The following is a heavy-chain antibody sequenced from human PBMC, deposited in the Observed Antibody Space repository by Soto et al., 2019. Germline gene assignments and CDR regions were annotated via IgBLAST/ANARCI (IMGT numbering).Heavy chain of an antibody. J-gene: IGHJ2*01. CDR1: GFTFSSYS. CDR2: ISSSSSYI. CDR3: ATSFSIAVAEFVDWYFDL. V-gene: IGHV3-21*01. D-gene: IGHD6-19*01. Sequence: EVQLVESGGGLVKPGGSLRLSCAASGFTFSSYSMNWVRQAPGKGLEWVSSISSSSSYIYYADSVKGRFTISRDNAKNSLYLQMNSLRAEDTAVYYCATSFSIAVAEFVDWYFDLWGRGTLVTVSS.